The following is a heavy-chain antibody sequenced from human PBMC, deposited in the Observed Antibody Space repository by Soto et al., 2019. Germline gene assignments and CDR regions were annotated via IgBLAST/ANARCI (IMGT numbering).Heavy chain of an antibody. CDR1: GFTFSTYA. J-gene: IGHJ6*03. CDR2: ITTSGGNT. V-gene: IGHV3-23*01. Sequence: EVQLLESGGGLVQPGGSLRLSCAASGFTFSTYAMSWVRQAPGKGLEWVSTITTSGGNTYYADSVQGRFTIYRDNSKKTLYLQMKSLRAEDTAVYYCAGRYCTNGVCYTNYYYYIDVWGKGTTVTVSS. D-gene: IGHD2-8*01. CDR3: AGRYCTNGVCYTNYYYYIDV.